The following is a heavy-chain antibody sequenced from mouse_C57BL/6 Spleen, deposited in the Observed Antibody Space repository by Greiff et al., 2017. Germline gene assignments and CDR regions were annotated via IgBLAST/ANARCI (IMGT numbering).Heavy chain of an antibody. V-gene: IGHV1-69*01. CDR2: IDPSDSYT. CDR1: GYTFTSYW. CDR3: ARGGYYPDY. Sequence: QVQLQQPGAELVMPGASVKLSCKASGYTFTSYWMHWVKQRPGQGLEWIGGIDPSDSYTNYNQKFKGKSTLTVDKSSSTAYMQLSSLTSEDSAVYYCARGGYYPDYWGQGTTLTVSS. J-gene: IGHJ2*01.